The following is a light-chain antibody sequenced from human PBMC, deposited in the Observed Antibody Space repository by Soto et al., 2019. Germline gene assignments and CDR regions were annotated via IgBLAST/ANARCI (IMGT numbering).Light chain of an antibody. J-gene: IGLJ2*01. V-gene: IGLV2-14*01. CDR3: SSYTSSSTDVV. Sequence: QSALTQPASVSGSPGQSITSSCTGTSSDVGGYNYVSWYQQHPGKAPKLMIYDVSNRPSGVSNRFSGSKSGNTASLTISGLQAEDEADYYCSSYTSSSTDVVFGGVTQLTVL. CDR2: DVS. CDR1: SSDVGGYNY.